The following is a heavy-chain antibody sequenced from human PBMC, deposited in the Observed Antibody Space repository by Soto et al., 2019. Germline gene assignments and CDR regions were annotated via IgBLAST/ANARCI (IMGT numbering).Heavy chain of an antibody. Sequence: QVQLVQSGAEVKKPGSSVKVSCKASGGTFSSYAISWVRQAPGQGLEWMGGIIPIFGTANYAQKFQGRVTITADESTSTAYLELSSLRSEDTAVYYCARGRYCSSTSCYKGDNWFDPWGQGTLVTVSS. J-gene: IGHJ5*02. CDR1: GGTFSSYA. CDR2: IIPIFGTA. CDR3: ARGRYCSSTSCYKGDNWFDP. D-gene: IGHD2-2*02. V-gene: IGHV1-69*01.